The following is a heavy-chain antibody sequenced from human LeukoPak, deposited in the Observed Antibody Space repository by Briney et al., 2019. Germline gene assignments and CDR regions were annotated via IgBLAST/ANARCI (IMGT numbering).Heavy chain of an antibody. J-gene: IGHJ6*03. CDR2: IYFIGSP. D-gene: IGHD3-3*01. Sequence: SETLSLTCTVSGGSISNYYWGWIRQPPGKGLEWIGYIYFIGSPKYNPSLKSRVTISLDKSRKQLSLNLTSVTAADTAVYYCARTSASYYYYMDVWGKGTTVTISS. CDR3: ARTSASYYYYMDV. CDR1: GGSISNYY. V-gene: IGHV4-59*01.